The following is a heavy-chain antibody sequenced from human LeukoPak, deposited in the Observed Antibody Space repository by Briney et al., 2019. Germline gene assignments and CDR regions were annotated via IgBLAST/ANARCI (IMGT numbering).Heavy chain of an antibody. CDR2: ISYDGSNK. J-gene: IGHJ4*02. Sequence: PGRSLRLSCAASGFTFRSYAMHWVRQAPGKGLEWVAIISYDGSNKYYADSVKGRFTISRDNSKNTLYLQMNSLRAEDTAVYYCARDGSSYDYIWGSYRPNFDYWGQGTLVTVSS. CDR3: ARDGSSYDYIWGSYRPNFDY. CDR1: GFTFRSYA. V-gene: IGHV3-30*04. D-gene: IGHD3-16*02.